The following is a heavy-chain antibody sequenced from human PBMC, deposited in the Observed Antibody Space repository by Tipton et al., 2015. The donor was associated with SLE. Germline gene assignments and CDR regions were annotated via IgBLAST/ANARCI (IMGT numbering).Heavy chain of an antibody. V-gene: IGHV4-31*03. Sequence: TLSLTCTVSGGSISSSRYYWGWIRQHPGKGLEWIGYIYYSGSTYYNPSLKSRVTISIDTSKNQFSLKLSSVTAADTAVYYCARALQNYFDYWGQGTLVTVSS. J-gene: IGHJ4*02. CDR2: IYYSGST. CDR3: ARALQNYFDY. CDR1: GGSISSSRYY.